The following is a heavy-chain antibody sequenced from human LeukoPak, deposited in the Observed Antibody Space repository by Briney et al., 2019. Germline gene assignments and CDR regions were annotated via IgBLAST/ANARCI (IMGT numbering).Heavy chain of an antibody. CDR3: ARRLRSDAFDI. Sequence: GESLKISCKGSGYTFTSYWIGWVRQMPGKGLEWMGIIYPGDSGTRYSPSFQGRVTISADKSISTAYLQWSSLKASDTAMYYCARRLRSDAFDIWGQGTMVTVSS. J-gene: IGHJ3*02. CDR2: IYPGDSGT. V-gene: IGHV5-51*01. D-gene: IGHD5-24*01. CDR1: GYTFTSYW.